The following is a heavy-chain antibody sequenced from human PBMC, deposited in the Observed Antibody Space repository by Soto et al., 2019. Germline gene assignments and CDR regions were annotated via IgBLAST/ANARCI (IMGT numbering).Heavy chain of an antibody. CDR2: ISAYNGNT. CDR3: ARDHLRFLEWLFSDYYYYGMDV. J-gene: IGHJ6*02. Sequence: QVQLVQSGAEVKKPGASVKVSCKASGYTFTSYGISWVRQAPGQGLEWMGWISAYNGNTNYAQKLRGRVTMTTDTSTSTAYMELRSLRSDDTAVYYCARDHLRFLEWLFSDYYYYGMDVWGQGTTVTVSS. V-gene: IGHV1-18*01. D-gene: IGHD3-3*01. CDR1: GYTFTSYG.